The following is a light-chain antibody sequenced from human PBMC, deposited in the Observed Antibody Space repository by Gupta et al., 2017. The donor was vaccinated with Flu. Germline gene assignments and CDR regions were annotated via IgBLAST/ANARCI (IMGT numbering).Light chain of an antibody. CDR3: LLSYSSAWV. Sequence: QAVETHDLSLTLSPAGTVTHTCRSSTGAVISGHYPYWFKQKPGQAPRTPIYDTTNKHSWTPARFSGSLLGGNAALTLSGAQPEDEAEYYCLLSYSSAWVFGGGTKLTVL. J-gene: IGLJ3*02. CDR2: DTT. V-gene: IGLV7-46*01. CDR1: TGAVISGHY.